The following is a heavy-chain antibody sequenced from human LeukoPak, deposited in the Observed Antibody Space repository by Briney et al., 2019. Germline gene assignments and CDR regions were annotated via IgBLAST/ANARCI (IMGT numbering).Heavy chain of an antibody. J-gene: IGHJ4*02. CDR2: INTDGSTT. CDR3: AREKKSSTSMDY. CDR1: GFTFSTYW. Sequence: PGGSLRLSCAASGFTFSTYWMHWVRQASGKGLVWVSRINTDGSTTTYADSVKGRFTISRDNAKNTLYLQMNSLRAEDTAVYYCAREKKSSTSMDYWGQGTLVTVSS. D-gene: IGHD2-2*01. V-gene: IGHV3-74*01.